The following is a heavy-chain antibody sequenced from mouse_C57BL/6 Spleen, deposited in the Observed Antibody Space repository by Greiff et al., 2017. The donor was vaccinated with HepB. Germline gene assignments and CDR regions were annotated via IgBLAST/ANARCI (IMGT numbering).Heavy chain of an antibody. Sequence: VQLVESGGGLVKPGGSLKLSCAASGFTFSDYGMHWVRQAPEKGLEWVAYISSGSSTIYYADTVKGRFTISRDNAKNTLFLQMTSLRSEDTAMYYCARCYGSSPRYAMDYWGQGTSVTVSS. CDR3: ARCYGSSPRYAMDY. CDR2: ISSGSSTI. CDR1: GFTFSDYG. D-gene: IGHD1-1*01. V-gene: IGHV5-17*01. J-gene: IGHJ4*01.